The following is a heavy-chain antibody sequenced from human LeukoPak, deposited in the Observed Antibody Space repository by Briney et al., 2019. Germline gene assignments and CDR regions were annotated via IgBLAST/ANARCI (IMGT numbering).Heavy chain of an antibody. J-gene: IGHJ4*02. V-gene: IGHV3-30*02. Sequence: QPGGSLRLSCAASGFTFSSYGMHWVRQAPGKGLEWVAFIRYDGSNKYYADSVKGRFTISRDNSKNTLYLQMNSLRAEDTAVYYCAKLGLDSDCSSTSCYLYYFDYWGQGTLVTVSS. D-gene: IGHD2-2*01. CDR2: IRYDGSNK. CDR3: AKLGLDSDCSSTSCYLYYFDY. CDR1: GFTFSSYG.